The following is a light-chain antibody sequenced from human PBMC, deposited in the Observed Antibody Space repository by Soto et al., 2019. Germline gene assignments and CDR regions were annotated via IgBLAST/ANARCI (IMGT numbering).Light chain of an antibody. CDR1: HDISTF. Sequence: DIQMTHSPSTLSASIGDRVTITCRSSHDISTFLAWYQQKPGKAPKLLIYEAYTLQSGVPSRFSGSGSGTEFTLTISGLLPEDFAAYHCQQLYTLPFTFGQGTRLEI. J-gene: IGKJ5*01. CDR2: EAY. V-gene: IGKV1-9*01. CDR3: QQLYTLPFT.